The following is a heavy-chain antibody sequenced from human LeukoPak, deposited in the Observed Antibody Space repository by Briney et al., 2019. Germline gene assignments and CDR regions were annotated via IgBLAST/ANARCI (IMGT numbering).Heavy chain of an antibody. CDR2: MNPNSGNT. J-gene: IGHJ4*02. V-gene: IGHV1-8*01. D-gene: IGHD3-22*01. CDR3: ARVRDYYDSSGYYSDY. CDR1: GYTFTSYD. Sequence: ASVKVSCKASGYTFTSYDINWVRQATGQGLEWMGWMNPNSGNTGYAQKFQGRVTMTRNTSISTAYMELRSLRSDDTAVYYCARVRDYYDSSGYYSDYWGQGTLVTVSS.